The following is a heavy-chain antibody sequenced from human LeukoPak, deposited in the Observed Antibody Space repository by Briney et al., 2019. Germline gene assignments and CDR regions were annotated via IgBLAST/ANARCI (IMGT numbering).Heavy chain of an antibody. D-gene: IGHD4-11*01. J-gene: IGHJ4*02. CDR2: ISSRSSYI. CDR3: ASFRDYSNCN. CDR1: GFTFSSYS. V-gene: IGHV3-21*01. Sequence: TPGGSLRLSCAASGFTFSSYSMNWVRQAPGKGLEWVSFISSRSSYIYYADSVKGRFTISRDNANNSLYLHMNSLRAEDTAVYYCASFRDYSNCNWGQGTLVTVSS.